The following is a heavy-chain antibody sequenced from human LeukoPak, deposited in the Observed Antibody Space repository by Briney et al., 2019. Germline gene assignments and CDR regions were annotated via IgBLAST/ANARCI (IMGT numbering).Heavy chain of an antibody. Sequence: SEPLSLTCTVSGVSISVRGYYWGWVRQPPGKGLEWIESIFYTGSTYYNPSLKSRVTISVAMSKNQFSLGLSSVTAADTAVYYCARLSGYSYGYIAYWGQGTLVTVSS. CDR1: GVSISVRGYY. V-gene: IGHV4-39*01. CDR3: ARLSGYSYGYIAY. J-gene: IGHJ4*02. CDR2: IFYTGST. D-gene: IGHD5-18*01.